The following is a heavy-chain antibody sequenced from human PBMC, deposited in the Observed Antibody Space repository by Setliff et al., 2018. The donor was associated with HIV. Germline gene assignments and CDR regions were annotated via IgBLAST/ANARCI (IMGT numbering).Heavy chain of an antibody. CDR1: GDSINSGSYY. CDR3: AREYSSSSANWYFDL. V-gene: IGHV4-61*02. J-gene: IGHJ2*01. D-gene: IGHD6-6*01. CDR2: TYTSENT. Sequence: PSETLSLTCTVSGDSINSGSYYWSWIRQPAGKRLEWIGRTYTSENTNYNPSFKSRVTISVDVSKNQFYLKLSSVTAADTAVYYCAREYSSSSANWYFDLWGRGTLVTVSS.